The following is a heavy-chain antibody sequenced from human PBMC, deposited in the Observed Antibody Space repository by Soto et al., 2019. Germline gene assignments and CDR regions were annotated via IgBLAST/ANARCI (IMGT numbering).Heavy chain of an antibody. Sequence: ASVKVSCKASGYTFTGYYMHWVRQAPGQGLEWMGWINPNSGGTNYAQKFQGWVTMTRDTSISTAYMELSRLRSDDTAVYYCAREGCSGGSCYSYGGWFDPWGQGTLVTVSS. D-gene: IGHD2-15*01. V-gene: IGHV1-2*04. CDR1: GYTFTGYY. CDR2: INPNSGGT. CDR3: AREGCSGGSCYSYGGWFDP. J-gene: IGHJ5*02.